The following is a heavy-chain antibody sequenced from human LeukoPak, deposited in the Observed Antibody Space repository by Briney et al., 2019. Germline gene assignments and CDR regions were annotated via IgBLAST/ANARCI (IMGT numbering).Heavy chain of an antibody. CDR1: GDSVSSDSAA. Sequence: SQTLSLTFAISGDSVSSDSAAWNWIRQSPSRGLEWLGMTYYRCKWYNEYAVSMESRININPDTSKNQFSLQLNAVTPEDTAVYYCARDRCSGGSCSSATWGQGTLVTVSS. V-gene: IGHV6-1*01. D-gene: IGHD2-15*01. CDR3: ARDRCSGGSCSSAT. CDR2: TYYRCKWYN. J-gene: IGHJ5*02.